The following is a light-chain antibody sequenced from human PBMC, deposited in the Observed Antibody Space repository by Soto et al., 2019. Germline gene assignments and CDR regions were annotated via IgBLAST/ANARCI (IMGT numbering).Light chain of an antibody. CDR3: QQYGSPPHT. Sequence: EIVLTQSPGTLSLSPGERATLSCRASQSLYNSFLAWYQQKPGQTPRLLINAVSNRATGVPDRFSGSGSGTAFTLTISRLEPEDFAVYYCQQYGSPPHTFGQGTKVEI. V-gene: IGKV3-20*01. CDR1: QSLYNSF. J-gene: IGKJ2*01. CDR2: AVS.